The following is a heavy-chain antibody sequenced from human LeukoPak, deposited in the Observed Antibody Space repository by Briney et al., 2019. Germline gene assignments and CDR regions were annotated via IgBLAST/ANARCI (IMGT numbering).Heavy chain of an antibody. D-gene: IGHD6-19*01. J-gene: IGHJ4*02. V-gene: IGHV4-4*07. Sequence: SETLSLTCTVSGGSINSYYWSWIRQPAGKGLEWIGRIYSSGSTIYNPSLKSRVTMSIDTSKNQFSLKVTSVTAADTAVCYCARASTSGWYLDYWGQGTLVTVSS. CDR1: GGSINSYY. CDR3: ARASTSGWYLDY. CDR2: IYSSGST.